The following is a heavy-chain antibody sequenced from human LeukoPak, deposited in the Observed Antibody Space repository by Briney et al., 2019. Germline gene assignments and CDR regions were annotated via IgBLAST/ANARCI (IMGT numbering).Heavy chain of an antibody. CDR1: GFTFSSYA. J-gene: IGHJ4*02. D-gene: IGHD5-12*01. CDR2: ISYDGSNK. CDR3: AREGDIVATISYYFDY. V-gene: IGHV3-30*04. Sequence: GGSLRLSCAASGFTFSSYAMHWVRQAPGKGLEWVAVISYDGSNKYYADSVKGRFTISRDNSKNTLHLQMNSLRAEDTAVYYCAREGDIVATISYYFDYWGQGTLVTVSS.